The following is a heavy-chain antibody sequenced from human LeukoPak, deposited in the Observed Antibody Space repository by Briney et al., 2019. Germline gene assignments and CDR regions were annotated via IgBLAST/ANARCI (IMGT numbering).Heavy chain of an antibody. D-gene: IGHD6-19*01. V-gene: IGHV4-39*01. J-gene: IGHJ4*02. CDR2: IYYSGST. CDR1: GGSISSSSYY. CDR3: ARQGLAVAGFDY. Sequence: SETLSLICTVSGGSISSSSYYWGWIRQPPGKGLEWIGSIYYSGSTYYNPSLKSRVTISVDTSKNQFSLKLSSVTAADTAVYYCARQGLAVAGFDYWGQGTLVTVSS.